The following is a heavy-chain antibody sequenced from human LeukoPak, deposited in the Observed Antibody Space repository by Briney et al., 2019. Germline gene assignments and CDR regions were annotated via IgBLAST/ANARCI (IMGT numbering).Heavy chain of an antibody. Sequence: GGSLRLSCAASGFIFRTYAMNWVRQAPGKGLEWVPALSGNGVKTYYIDAVKGRFTISRDNSKNTLYLQVNSLRAEDTAVYYCTKDDGSYGFDHWGQGTLVTVSS. CDR1: GFIFRTYA. V-gene: IGHV3-23*01. J-gene: IGHJ5*02. CDR3: TKDDGSYGFDH. D-gene: IGHD5-18*01. CDR2: LSGNGVKT.